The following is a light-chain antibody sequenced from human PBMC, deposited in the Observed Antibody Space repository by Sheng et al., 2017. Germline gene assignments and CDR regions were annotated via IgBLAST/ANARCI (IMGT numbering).Light chain of an antibody. CDR1: RRGRIN. Sequence: SYELTQPPSMSVSPGQTVTISCSGDRRGRINILAGISRSRQSPLLVIYEDKKRPSGIPERFSGSNYRNTATLTISGTQAMDEADYYCQAWDSRTDDVVFGGGTKLTVL. J-gene: IGLJ2*01. V-gene: IGLV3-1*01. CDR2: EDK. CDR3: QAWDSRTDDVV.